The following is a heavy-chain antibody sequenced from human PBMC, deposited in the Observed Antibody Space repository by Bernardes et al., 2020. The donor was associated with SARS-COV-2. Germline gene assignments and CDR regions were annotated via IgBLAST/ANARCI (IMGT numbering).Heavy chain of an antibody. V-gene: IGHV1-24*01. Sequence: ASVKVTCKVFGYALTELSMGWVRQAPGKGLAWMGGFDPGDGETIYAQKFQGRVTMTEDTSTDTAYMELSSLRSEDTAVYYCATDQRYYDILTGRTYYYGMDVWGQGTTVTVSS. D-gene: IGHD3-9*01. J-gene: IGHJ6*02. CDR3: ATDQRYYDILTGRTYYYGMDV. CDR1: GYALTELS. CDR2: FDPGDGET.